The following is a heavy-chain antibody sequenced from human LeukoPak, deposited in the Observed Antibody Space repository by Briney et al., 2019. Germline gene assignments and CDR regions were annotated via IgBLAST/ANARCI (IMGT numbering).Heavy chain of an antibody. CDR2: IYYSGST. CDR3: AKVGSSWPYYYFDY. Sequence: PSETLSLTCTVSGDSISSSSYYWGWIRQPPGKGLEWIGNIYYSGSTYYNPSLKSRVTISIDTSKNQFSLKLSSVTAADTAIYYCAKVGSSWPYYYFDYWGQGTLVTVSS. CDR1: GDSISSSSYY. D-gene: IGHD2-21*01. V-gene: IGHV4-39*07. J-gene: IGHJ4*02.